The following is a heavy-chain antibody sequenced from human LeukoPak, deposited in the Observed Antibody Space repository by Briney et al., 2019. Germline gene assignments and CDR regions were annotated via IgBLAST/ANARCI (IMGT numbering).Heavy chain of an antibody. D-gene: IGHD3-10*01. CDR2: INSDGSST. CDR1: GFSFSNYW. CDR3: ARGRGSGSSDY. J-gene: IGHJ4*02. Sequence: GGSLRLSCAVSGFSFSNYWMHWVRQVPGKGLVWVSRINSDGSSTIYADSVKGRFTISRDNAKNTLYLQMNSLRAEDTAVYYCARGRGSGSSDYWGQGTLVTVSS. V-gene: IGHV3-74*01.